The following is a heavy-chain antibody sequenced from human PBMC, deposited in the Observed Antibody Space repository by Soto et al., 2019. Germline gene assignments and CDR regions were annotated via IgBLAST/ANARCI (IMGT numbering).Heavy chain of an antibody. V-gene: IGHV3-23*01. J-gene: IGHJ4*02. D-gene: IGHD1-1*01. CDR1: GFTFSSYA. CDR2: ISGSGGGT. CDR3: AKFGMATTKRSPPYYIDY. Sequence: VGSLRLSCAASGFTFSSYAMSWVRQAPGKGLEWVSSISGSGGGTYYADSVKGRFTFSRDNSKNTLYLQMNSLRAEDTAVYYCAKFGMATTKRSPPYYIDYWGQGALVTVSS.